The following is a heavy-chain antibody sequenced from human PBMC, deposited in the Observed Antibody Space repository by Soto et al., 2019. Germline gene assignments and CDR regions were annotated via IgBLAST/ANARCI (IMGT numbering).Heavy chain of an antibody. CDR3: ARELKPYNSGWYFTLS. CDR2: IYISGNT. J-gene: IGHJ5*02. V-gene: IGHV4-4*07. D-gene: IGHD6-19*01. Sequence: QVQLQESGPGLVNPSETLSLTCSVSGGSVSSHYWSWVRQPAGKGLEWIGRIYISGNTKYNPSFKSRVTMSVDTSNNQVSRRLSSVTAADTAVYYCARELKPYNSGWYFTLSWGQGTLFTVSS. CDR1: GGSVSSHY.